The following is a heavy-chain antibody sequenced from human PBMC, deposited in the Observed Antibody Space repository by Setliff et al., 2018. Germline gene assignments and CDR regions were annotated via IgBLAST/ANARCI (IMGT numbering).Heavy chain of an antibody. V-gene: IGHV4-34*01. CDR3: AKDSLEVVIALHGMDV. J-gene: IGHJ6*01. Sequence: SETLSLTCTVYGVSLSDYYWGWVRQSPGKGLDWIGEINHSGNTNYDPSLEGRISISVDTSKNQFSLILRSVTAADTAVYYCAKDSLEVVIALHGMDVWGQGTTVTVSS. CDR1: GVSLSDYY. D-gene: IGHD2-21*01. CDR2: INHSGNT.